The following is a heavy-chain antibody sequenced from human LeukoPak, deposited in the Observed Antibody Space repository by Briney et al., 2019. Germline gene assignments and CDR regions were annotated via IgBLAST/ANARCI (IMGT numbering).Heavy chain of an antibody. Sequence: VASVKVSCKVSGYTLTELSMHWVRQAPGKGLEWTGGFDPEDGETIYAQKFQGRVTMTEDTSTHTAYMELSSLRSEDTAVYYCASIQSNKTGGWFDPWGQGTLVTVSS. CDR1: GYTLTELS. CDR3: ASIQSNKTGGWFDP. CDR2: FDPEDGET. V-gene: IGHV1-24*01. D-gene: IGHD4-11*01. J-gene: IGHJ5*02.